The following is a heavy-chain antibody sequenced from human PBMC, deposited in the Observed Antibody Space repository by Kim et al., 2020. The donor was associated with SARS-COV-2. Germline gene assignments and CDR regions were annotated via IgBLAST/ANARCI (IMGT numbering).Heavy chain of an antibody. V-gene: IGHV3-23*01. J-gene: IGHJ4*02. Sequence: GGSLRLSCVASGFTFSTSPMGWVRQAPGEGLEWVSRINWDGTRTYYADSVKGRVTMSSDKSKNTVYLYMNSLRVEDTAVYYCAKGVTNSGFDYWGQG. CDR2: INWDGTRT. D-gene: IGHD4-17*01. CDR1: GFTFSTSP. CDR3: AKGVTNSGFDY.